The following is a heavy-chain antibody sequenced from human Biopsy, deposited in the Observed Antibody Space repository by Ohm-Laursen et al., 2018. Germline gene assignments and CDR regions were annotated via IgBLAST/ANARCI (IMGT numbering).Heavy chain of an antibody. CDR3: ATKLTGYFHH. CDR2: NIPILGTG. Sequence: VASVKVSCKASGDTFSNYGVNWVRQAPGQGLEWLGGNIPILGTGNYAQKFQDRVTVAADTSTSTATMELRSLRSDDTAVYYCATKLTGYFHHWGQGTLVIVSS. J-gene: IGHJ1*01. V-gene: IGHV1-69*06. CDR1: GDTFSNYG. D-gene: IGHD3-9*01.